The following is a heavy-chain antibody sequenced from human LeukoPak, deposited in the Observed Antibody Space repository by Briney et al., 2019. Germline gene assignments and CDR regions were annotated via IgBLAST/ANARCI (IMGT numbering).Heavy chain of an antibody. CDR3: ARDLPAAGAGYLDY. V-gene: IGHV3-30*03. CDR2: ISYDGSNK. CDR1: GFTFSSYG. D-gene: IGHD6-13*01. J-gene: IGHJ4*02. Sequence: GRSLRLSCAASGFTFSSYGMYWVRQAPGKGLEWVAVISYDGSNKNYPDSVKGRFTISRDNSKNTVDLQMNSLRLEDTAVYYCARDLPAAGAGYLDYWGQGTLVTVSS.